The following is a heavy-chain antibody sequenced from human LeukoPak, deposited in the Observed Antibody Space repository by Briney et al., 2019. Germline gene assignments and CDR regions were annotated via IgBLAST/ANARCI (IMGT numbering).Heavy chain of an antibody. Sequence: GGSLRLSCTASGFTFSSLAMHWVRQAPGKGLEWVSGISRSGDATYYADSVRGRFTVSRDNSKNTLYLQMSSLRAEDTALYFCARVLSIGFHYDYWGPGTLVTVSS. CDR2: ISRSGDAT. CDR1: GFTFSSLA. V-gene: IGHV3-23*01. CDR3: ARVLSIGFHYDY. D-gene: IGHD6-6*01. J-gene: IGHJ4*02.